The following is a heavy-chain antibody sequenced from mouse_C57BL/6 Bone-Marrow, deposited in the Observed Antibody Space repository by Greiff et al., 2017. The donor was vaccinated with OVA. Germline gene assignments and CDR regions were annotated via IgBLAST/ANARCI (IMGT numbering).Heavy chain of an antibody. CDR3: ARYYYGTYTSWYFDV. J-gene: IGHJ1*03. D-gene: IGHD2-1*01. Sequence: QVQLQQPGAELVRPGSSVKLSCKASGYTFTSYWMDWVKQRPGQGLEWIGNIYPSDSETHYNQKFKDKATLTVDKSSSTAYMQLSSLTSEDSAVYYCARYYYGTYTSWYFDVWGTGTTVTVSS. V-gene: IGHV1-61*01. CDR1: GYTFTSYW. CDR2: IYPSDSET.